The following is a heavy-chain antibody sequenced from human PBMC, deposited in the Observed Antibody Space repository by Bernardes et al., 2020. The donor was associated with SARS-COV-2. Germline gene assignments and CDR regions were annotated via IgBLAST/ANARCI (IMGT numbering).Heavy chain of an antibody. D-gene: IGHD3-3*01. J-gene: IGHJ4*02. Sequence: GGSLRLSCAASGFTFSSYEMNWVRQAPGKGLEWVSYISSSGSTIYYADSVKGRFTISRDNAKNSLYLQMNSLRAEDTAVYYCARGGIVLRFLEWLFPTFDYWGQGTLVTVSS. CDR2: ISSSGSTI. CDR3: ARGGIVLRFLEWLFPTFDY. V-gene: IGHV3-48*03. CDR1: GFTFSSYE.